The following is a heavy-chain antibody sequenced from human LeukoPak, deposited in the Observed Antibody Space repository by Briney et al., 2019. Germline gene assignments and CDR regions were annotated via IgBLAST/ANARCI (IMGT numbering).Heavy chain of an antibody. J-gene: IGHJ4*02. V-gene: IGHV1-46*01. CDR3: ARATGGGLNY. CDR1: GYTFSTYY. CDR2: IHPTDGST. D-gene: IGHD1-14*01. Sequence: ASVKLSCKPSGYTFSTYYMHWVRQAPGQGLEWLGIIHPTDGSTSYTHKIQGRVTMTRDTATGTVYLEVSSLRSEHTAVYWCARATGGGLNYWGQGTLLTVSS.